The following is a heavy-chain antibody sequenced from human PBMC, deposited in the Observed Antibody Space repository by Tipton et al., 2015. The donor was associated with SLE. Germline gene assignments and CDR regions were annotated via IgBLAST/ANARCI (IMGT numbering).Heavy chain of an antibody. J-gene: IGHJ4*02. Sequence: TLSLTCTVSGGSISSYYWSWIRQPPGKGLEWIGYIYYSGSTNYNPSLKSRVTISVDTSKNQFSLKLSSVTAADTAVYYCARDEELGYFDYWGQGTLVTVPS. CDR1: GGSISSYY. D-gene: IGHD7-27*01. CDR3: ARDEELGYFDY. CDR2: IYYSGST. V-gene: IGHV4-59*12.